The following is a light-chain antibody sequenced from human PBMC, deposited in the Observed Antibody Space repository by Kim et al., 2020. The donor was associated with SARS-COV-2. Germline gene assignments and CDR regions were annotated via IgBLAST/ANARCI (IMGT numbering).Light chain of an antibody. Sequence: PGEPATSACRASESIDSSKLAWYQQKPGQAPRLLIFGASSRATGIPDRFSGSGSGTDFTLTISRLEPEDFAVYYCQQFGGSPPITFGQGTRLEIK. V-gene: IGKV3-20*01. CDR1: ESIDSSK. CDR3: QQFGGSPPIT. J-gene: IGKJ5*01. CDR2: GAS.